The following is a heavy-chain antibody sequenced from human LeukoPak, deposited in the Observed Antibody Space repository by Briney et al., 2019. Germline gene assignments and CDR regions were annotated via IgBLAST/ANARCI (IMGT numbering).Heavy chain of an antibody. V-gene: IGHV3-30*02. CDR3: AKLYEQLAYYHYYYMDV. CDR1: GFTFSSYG. CDR2: IRYDGSNK. J-gene: IGHJ6*03. D-gene: IGHD6-6*01. Sequence: PGGSLILSCAASGFTFSSYGMHWVRQAPGKGLEWVAFIRYDGSNKYYADSVKGRFTISRDNSKNTLYLQMNSLRAEDTAVYYCAKLYEQLAYYHYYYMDVWGKGTTVTVSS.